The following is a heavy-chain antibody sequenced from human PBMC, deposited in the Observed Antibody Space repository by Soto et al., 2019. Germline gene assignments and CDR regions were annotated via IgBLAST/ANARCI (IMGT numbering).Heavy chain of an antibody. D-gene: IGHD6-6*01. CDR3: AKRKDQASSSPFDY. CDR1: GFTFSSYA. J-gene: IGHJ4*02. Sequence: LSLTCAASGFTFSSYAMSWVRQAPGKGLEWVSAISGSGGSTYYADSVKGRFTISRDNSKNTLYLQMNSLRAEDTAVYYCAKRKDQASSSPFDYWGQGTLVTVSS. V-gene: IGHV3-23*01. CDR2: ISGSGGST.